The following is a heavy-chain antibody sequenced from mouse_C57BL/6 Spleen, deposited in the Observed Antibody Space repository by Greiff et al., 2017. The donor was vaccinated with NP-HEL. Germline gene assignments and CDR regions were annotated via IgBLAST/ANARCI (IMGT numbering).Heavy chain of an antibody. CDR2: IDPSDSET. CDR1: GYTFTSYW. J-gene: IGHJ2*01. D-gene: IGHD4-1*01. V-gene: IGHV1-52*01. CDR3: ARSNPNWVFLDY. Sequence: QVQLQQPGAELVRPGSSVKLSCKASGYTFTSYWMHWVKQRPIQGLEWIGNIDPSDSETHYNQKFKDKATLTVDKSSSTAYMQLSSLTSEDSAVYYCARSNPNWVFLDYWGQGTTLTVSS.